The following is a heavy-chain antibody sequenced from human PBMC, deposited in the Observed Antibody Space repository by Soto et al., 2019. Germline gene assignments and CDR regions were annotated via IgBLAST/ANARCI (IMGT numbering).Heavy chain of an antibody. V-gene: IGHV3-23*01. CDR1: GFTFSNYA. J-gene: IGHJ6*02. Sequence: PGGSLRLSCEGSGFTFSNYAMAWVRQAPGKGLEWVSVISGSGAGTYYADSVKGRFTISRDNANNSLFLQMNSLRAEDTAVYYCAKAQMDVWGQGTTVTVSS. CDR2: ISGSGAGT. CDR3: AKAQMDV.